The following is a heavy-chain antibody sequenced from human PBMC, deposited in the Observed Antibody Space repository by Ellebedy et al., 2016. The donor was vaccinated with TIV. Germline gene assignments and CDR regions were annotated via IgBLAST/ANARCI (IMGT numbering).Heavy chain of an antibody. CDR1: GYTFAGYY. CDR2: INPNSGGT. J-gene: IGHJ4*02. Sequence: AASVKVSCKASGYTFAGYYMHWVRQAPGQGLEWMGWINPNSGGTTYAQKLQGRVTMTRDTSISTTYMELSRLRSDDTAVYYCARDHSLWFGEFFFDYWGQGTLVTVSS. V-gene: IGHV1-2*02. CDR3: ARDHSLWFGEFFFDY. D-gene: IGHD3-10*01.